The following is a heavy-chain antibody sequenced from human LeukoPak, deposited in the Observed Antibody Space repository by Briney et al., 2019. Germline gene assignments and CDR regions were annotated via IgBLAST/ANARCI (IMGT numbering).Heavy chain of an antibody. V-gene: IGHV1-2*02. D-gene: IGHD6-13*01. CDR1: GYTFTGYY. CDR2: INPNSADT. CDR3: ARWDGYSSSPDY. J-gene: IGHJ4*02. Sequence: ASVKVSCKASGYTFTGYYIHWVRQAPGQGLEWMGWINPNSADTDYAQKFLGRVTMTRDMSISTIYMELTRLRSDDTALYYCARWDGYSSSPDYWGQGTLVTVSS.